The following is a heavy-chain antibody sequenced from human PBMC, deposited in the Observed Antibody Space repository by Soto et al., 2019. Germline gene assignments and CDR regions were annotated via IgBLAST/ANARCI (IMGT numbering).Heavy chain of an antibody. CDR3: TRGGRLDNFESSGLDF. D-gene: IGHD6-19*01. J-gene: IGHJ4*02. Sequence: SVKVSCKASGGTFSSYAISWVRQAPGQGLEWMGGIIPIFGTANYAQKIQGRETITADESTSTAYMELSSLRSEDTAIYYCTRGGRLDNFESSGLDFWGKGTLVTVSS. CDR2: IIPIFGTA. CDR1: GGTFSSYA. V-gene: IGHV1-69*13.